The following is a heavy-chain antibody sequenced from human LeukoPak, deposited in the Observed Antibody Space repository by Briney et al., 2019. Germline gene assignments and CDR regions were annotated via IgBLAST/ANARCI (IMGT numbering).Heavy chain of an antibody. CDR3: ARGIDPYYYYYMDV. J-gene: IGHJ6*03. CDR1: GGSISSGSYY. V-gene: IGHV4-61*02. CDR2: IYTSGST. Sequence: SQTLSLTCTVSGGSISSGSYYWSWIRQPAGKGLEWIGRIYTSGSTNYNPSLKSRVTISVDKSKNQFSLKLSSVTAADTAVYYCARGIDPYYYYYMDVWGKGTTVTVSS.